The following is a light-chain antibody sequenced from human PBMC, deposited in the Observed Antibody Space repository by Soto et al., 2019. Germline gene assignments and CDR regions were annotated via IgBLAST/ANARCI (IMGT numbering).Light chain of an antibody. J-gene: IGLJ3*02. V-gene: IGLV2-14*01. CDR3: NSYTSSYSWV. Sequence: SVLTQPASVSGSPGQSITISCTGTSSDVGSYNYVSWYQRHPGKAPKLMIYEVSNRPSGVSNRFSGSKSGNTASLTISGLQAEDEADYYCNSYTSSYSWVFGGRTQLTVL. CDR1: SSDVGSYNY. CDR2: EVS.